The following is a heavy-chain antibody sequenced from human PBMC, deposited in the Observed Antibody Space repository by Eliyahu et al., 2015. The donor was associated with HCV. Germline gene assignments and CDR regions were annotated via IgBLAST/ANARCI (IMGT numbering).Heavy chain of an antibody. Sequence: QVQLVQSGAEVKKPGASVKVSCEGXXHTFTSYGKTWGPPGPPGQRLEWMGRSSAGYGDTKYSQYFQGRVTITRDTSANTVYMELRSLRSEDTAVYYCARGANDYNSGNHGFDTWGQGTMVTVSS. CDR3: ARGANDYNSGNHGFDT. CDR1: XHTFTSYG. J-gene: IGHJ3*02. CDR2: SSAGYGDT. D-gene: IGHD3-22*01. V-gene: IGHV1-3*01.